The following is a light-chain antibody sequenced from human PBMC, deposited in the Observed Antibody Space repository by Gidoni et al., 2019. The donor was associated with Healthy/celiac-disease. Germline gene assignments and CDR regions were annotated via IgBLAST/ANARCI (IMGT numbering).Light chain of an antibody. CDR1: SSNIGSNT. Sequence: QSVLTQPPSASGTPGQRVTISCSGSSSNIGSNTVNWYQQRPGTAPKLLIYSNNHRPSGVRDRCSGSKSGTSASLAISGLQSEDEADYYCAAWDDSLNGLVFGGGTKLTVL. V-gene: IGLV1-44*01. J-gene: IGLJ2*01. CDR3: AAWDDSLNGLV. CDR2: SNN.